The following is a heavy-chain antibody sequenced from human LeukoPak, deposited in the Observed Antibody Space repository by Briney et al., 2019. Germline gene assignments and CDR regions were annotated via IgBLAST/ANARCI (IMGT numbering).Heavy chain of an antibody. CDR1: GGSISSYY. CDR2: IYATGST. J-gene: IGHJ4*02. D-gene: IGHD6-13*01. V-gene: IGHV4-4*07. Sequence: SETLSLTCTVSGGSISSYYWNWIRQPAGKGLEWIGRIYATGSTIYNPSLKSRVTMSVDTPKNQFSLNLSSVTAADTAVYYCARRTNSWYFDYWGQGALVTVSS. CDR3: ARRTNSWYFDY.